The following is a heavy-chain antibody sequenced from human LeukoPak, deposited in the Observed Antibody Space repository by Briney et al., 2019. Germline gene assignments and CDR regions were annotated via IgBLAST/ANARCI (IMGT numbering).Heavy chain of an antibody. CDR3: IADVPGASKAFDY. V-gene: IGHV3-15*01. CDR1: GFTFSNAW. J-gene: IGHJ4*01. D-gene: IGHD2-2*01. CDR2: IRSKTDGGPT. Sequence: GGSLRLSCAASGFTFSNAWMNWVRQAPGEGLEWVCRIRSKTDGGPTDYAAHVKGRFTISRDDSKITLYLQMDSLKTEDTAVYYYIADVPGASKAFDYWGQGTLVTVSS.